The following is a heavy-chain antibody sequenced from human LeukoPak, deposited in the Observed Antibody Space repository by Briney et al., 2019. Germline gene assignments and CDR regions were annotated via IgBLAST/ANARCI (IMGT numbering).Heavy chain of an antibody. D-gene: IGHD4-17*01. V-gene: IGHV4-34*01. CDR2: INHSGST. CDR3: ARSLSTVTPLYGMDV. CDR1: GGSFSAYY. J-gene: IGHJ6*02. Sequence: PSETLSLTCAVYGGSFSAYYWSWIRQPPGKGLEWIGEINHSGSTNYNPSLKSRVTISVDTSKNQFSLKLSSVTAADTAVYYCARSLSTVTPLYGMDVWGQGTTVTVSS.